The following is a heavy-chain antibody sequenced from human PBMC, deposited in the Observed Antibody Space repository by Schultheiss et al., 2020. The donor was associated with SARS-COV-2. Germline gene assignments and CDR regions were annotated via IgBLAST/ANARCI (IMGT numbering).Heavy chain of an antibody. V-gene: IGHV5-51*01. Sequence: GGSLRLSCKGSGYSFTSYWIGWVRQMPGKGLEWMGIIYPGDSDTRYSPSFQGQATISADKSISTAYLQWSSLKASDTAMYYCARDYTVTSYYFFDYWGQGTLVTVSS. CDR3: ARDYTVTSYYFFDY. CDR2: IYPGDSDT. D-gene: IGHD4-17*01. J-gene: IGHJ4*02. CDR1: GYSFTSYW.